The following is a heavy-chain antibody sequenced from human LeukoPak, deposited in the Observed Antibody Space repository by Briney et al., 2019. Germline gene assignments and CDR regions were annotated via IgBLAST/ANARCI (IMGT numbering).Heavy chain of an antibody. Sequence: ASVKVSCKASGYTFTSYYMHWVRQAPGQGLEWMGIIDPSGGSTSYAQKFQGRVTMTRDTSTSTVYMELSSLRSEDTAVYYCARDDYGDIVGPWGQGTLVTVSS. CDR3: ARDDYGDIVGP. D-gene: IGHD4-17*01. J-gene: IGHJ5*02. CDR2: IDPSGGST. CDR1: GYTFTSYY. V-gene: IGHV1-46*01.